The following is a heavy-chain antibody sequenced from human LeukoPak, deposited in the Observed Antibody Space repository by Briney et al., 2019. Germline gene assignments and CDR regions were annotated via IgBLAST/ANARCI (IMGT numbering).Heavy chain of an antibody. CDR2: ISSSSSYI. V-gene: IGHV3-21*01. D-gene: IGHD1-26*01. CDR3: ARTSGSQYDAFDI. J-gene: IGHJ3*02. CDR1: GFTFSSYS. Sequence: PGGSLRLSCAASGFTFSSYSMNWVRQAPGKGLEWVSSISSSSSYIYYADSVKGRFTISRDNAKNSLYLQMNSLRAEDTAVYYWARTSGSQYDAFDIWGQGTTVTVSS.